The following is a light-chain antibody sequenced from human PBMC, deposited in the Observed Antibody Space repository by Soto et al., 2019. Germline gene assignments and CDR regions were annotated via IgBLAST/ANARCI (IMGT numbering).Light chain of an antibody. CDR3: GTWESYLSVGV. Sequence: QSVLTQPPSVSAAPGQTVTISCSGSGSNIGSNSVSWYQQVPGTAPKLLLYDNNKRPSGIPDRFSGSKSGTSATLGITGLQTADEADYYCGTWESYLSVGVFGGGTSSPS. CDR1: GSNIGSNS. CDR2: DNN. J-gene: IGLJ2*01. V-gene: IGLV1-51*01.